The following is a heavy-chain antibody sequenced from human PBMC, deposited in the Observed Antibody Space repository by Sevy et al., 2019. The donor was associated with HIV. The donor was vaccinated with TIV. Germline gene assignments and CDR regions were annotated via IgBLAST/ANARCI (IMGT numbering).Heavy chain of an antibody. J-gene: IGHJ4*02. Sequence: GGSLRLSRAASGFTVSSNYMSWVRQAPGKGLEWVSVIYSGGSTYYADSVKGGFTISRDNSKNTLYLQMNSLRAEDTAVYYCARDGNRQQLVQWRGGLDYWGQGTLVTVSS. V-gene: IGHV3-66*01. CDR1: GFTVSSNY. CDR3: ARDGNRQQLVQWRGGLDY. D-gene: IGHD6-13*01. CDR2: IYSGGST.